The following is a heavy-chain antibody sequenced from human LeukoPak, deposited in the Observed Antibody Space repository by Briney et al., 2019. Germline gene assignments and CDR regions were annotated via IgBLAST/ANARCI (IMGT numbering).Heavy chain of an antibody. Sequence: SETLSLTCVVYGGSFSGYYWSWIRQSPGKGLEWIGEINHRGSTNYNPSLKSRVTISVDTSKNQFSLKLSSVTAADTAVYYCARLKWELSGWFDPWGQGTLVTVSS. CDR3: ARLKWELSGWFDP. CDR2: INHRGST. CDR1: GGSFSGYY. V-gene: IGHV4-34*01. J-gene: IGHJ5*02. D-gene: IGHD1-26*01.